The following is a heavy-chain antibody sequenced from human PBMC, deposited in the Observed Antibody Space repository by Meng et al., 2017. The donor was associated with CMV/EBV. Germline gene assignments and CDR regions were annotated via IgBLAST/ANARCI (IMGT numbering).Heavy chain of an antibody. CDR2: IYYSGST. CDR1: GGSISSYY. J-gene: IGHJ4*02. CDR3: ARTSARGTFDY. Sequence: SETLSLTCTVSGGSISSYYWSWIRQPPGKGLEWIGYIYYSGSTNYNPSLKSRVTISVDTSKNQFSLKLSSVTAADTAVYYCARTSARGTFDYRGQGTLVTVSS. V-gene: IGHV4-59*01.